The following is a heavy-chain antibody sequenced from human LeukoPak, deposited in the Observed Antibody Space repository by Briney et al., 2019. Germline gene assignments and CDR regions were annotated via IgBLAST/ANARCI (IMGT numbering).Heavy chain of an antibody. J-gene: IGHJ4*02. CDR3: ASARNSYDY. CDR1: GGPFSGYY. CDR2: INHSGST. Sequence: SETLSLTCAVYGGPFSGYYWSWIRQPPGKGLEWIGEINHSGSTNYNPSLKSRVTISVDTSKNQFSLKLSSVTAADTAVYYCASARNSYDYWGQGTLVTVSS. V-gene: IGHV4-34*01.